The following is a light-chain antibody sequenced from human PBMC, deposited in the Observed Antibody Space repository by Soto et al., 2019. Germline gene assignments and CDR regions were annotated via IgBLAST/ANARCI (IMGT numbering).Light chain of an antibody. V-gene: IGKV3-20*01. Sequence: EIVLTQSPGTLSLSPGDRATLSCRVSQSVSSTYLAWYHQKPGQAPRLLIYDTSTRATGVQDRFSGSGSGTDFTLTIRRLETEEFAVYYCNKYGSSRWTVGKGTKGDIK. CDR2: DTS. CDR1: QSVSSTY. CDR3: NKYGSSRWT. J-gene: IGKJ1*01.